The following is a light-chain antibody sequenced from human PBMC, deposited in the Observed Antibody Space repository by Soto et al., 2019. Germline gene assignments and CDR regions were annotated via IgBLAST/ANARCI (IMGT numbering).Light chain of an antibody. CDR3: SSYTSTRTYV. J-gene: IGLJ1*01. CDR2: DVS. V-gene: IGLV2-14*01. Sequence: QSALTQPASVSGSPGQSIAISCTGTSSVVGGYNYVSWYQQHPGKAPVLMIYDVSIRPSGVTNRFSGSKSGNTASLTISGLQAEDEADYYCSSYTSTRTYVFGTGTKVTVL. CDR1: SSVVGGYNY.